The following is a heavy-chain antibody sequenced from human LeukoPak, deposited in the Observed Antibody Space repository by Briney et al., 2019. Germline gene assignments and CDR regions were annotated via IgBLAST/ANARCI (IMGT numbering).Heavy chain of an antibody. Sequence: ASVKVSCKASGYTFTSDDINWVRQATGQGLEWVGWMNPHSGDTGYEQRFLGRVTMTRNTSINTAYMELSSLRSEDTAVHYCARSRPAPAGRYNWNVWRKQKDYYYGLDVWGQGTTVTVS. V-gene: IGHV1-8*01. CDR3: ARSRPAPAGRYNWNVWRKQKDYYYGLDV. D-gene: IGHD1-20*01. CDR2: MNPHSGDT. J-gene: IGHJ6*02. CDR1: GYTFTSDD.